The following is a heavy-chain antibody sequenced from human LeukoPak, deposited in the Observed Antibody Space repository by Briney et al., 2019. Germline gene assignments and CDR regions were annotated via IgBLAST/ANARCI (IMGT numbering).Heavy chain of an antibody. V-gene: IGHV1-18*01. CDR3: ARGWNPPYYYYGMDV. D-gene: IGHD1-1*01. Sequence: ASVSVSSTASGYTFTIYGISCVRRAPGQGLGWMGWISAYNGNTNYAQKLQGRVTMTTDTSTSTAYMELRSLRSDDTAVYYCARGWNPPYYYYGMDVWGQGTTVTVSS. CDR1: GYTFTIYG. CDR2: ISAYNGNT. J-gene: IGHJ6*02.